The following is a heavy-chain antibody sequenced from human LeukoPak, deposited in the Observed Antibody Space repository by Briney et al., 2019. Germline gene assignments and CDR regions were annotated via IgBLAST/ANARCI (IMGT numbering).Heavy chain of an antibody. CDR1: GFTFSNYW. D-gene: IGHD4-17*01. Sequence: PGGSLRLSCAASGFTFSNYWMHWVRQAPGKGLVWVSRIKSDGSSTTYADSVKGRFTISRDNAKNMVYLQMNSLRAEDTAVYYCARDPFYGDADFDYWGQGILVTVSS. CDR2: IKSDGSST. CDR3: ARDPFYGDADFDY. J-gene: IGHJ4*02. V-gene: IGHV3-74*01.